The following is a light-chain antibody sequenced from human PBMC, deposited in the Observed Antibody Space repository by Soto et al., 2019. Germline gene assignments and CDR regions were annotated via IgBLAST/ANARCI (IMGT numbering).Light chain of an antibody. V-gene: IGLV2-14*01. CDR3: SSYRNTNTLVV. J-gene: IGLJ2*01. Sequence: SALTQPASVSGSPGQSITISCTGTTSDVGDYNYVSWYQQHPGKAPKLMIYDVRNRPSGVSNRFSGSKSGNTASLTISGLQAEDEADYYCSSYRNTNTLVVFGGGTKLTVL. CDR2: DVR. CDR1: TSDVGDYNY.